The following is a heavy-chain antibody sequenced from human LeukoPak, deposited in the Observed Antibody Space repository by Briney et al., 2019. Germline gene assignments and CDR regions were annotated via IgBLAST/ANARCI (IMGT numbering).Heavy chain of an antibody. CDR3: ARANSYYDFWSGLGY. J-gene: IGHJ4*02. CDR1: GFTFNSYA. D-gene: IGHD3-3*01. V-gene: IGHV3-23*01. Sequence: GGSLRLSCAVSGFTFNSYAMSWVRQAPGKGLEWVSGISGSGINTYYADSVKGRFTISRDNSKNTLFLQMNSLRAEDTAVYYCARANSYYDFWSGLGYWGQGTLVTVSS. CDR2: ISGSGINT.